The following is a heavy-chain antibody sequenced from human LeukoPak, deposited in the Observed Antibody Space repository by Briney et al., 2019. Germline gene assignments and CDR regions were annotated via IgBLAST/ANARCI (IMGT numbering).Heavy chain of an antibody. V-gene: IGHV3-23*01. Sequence: GGSLRLSCAASGFTFSSSAMSWVRQAPGKRLEWVSAISNNGGYTYYADSVQGRFTISRDNSKSTLCLQMNSLRAEDTAVYYCAKQLGYCSDGSCYFPYWGQGTLVTVSS. D-gene: IGHD2-15*01. CDR3: AKQLGYCSDGSCYFPY. J-gene: IGHJ4*02. CDR1: GFTFSSSA. CDR2: ISNNGGYT.